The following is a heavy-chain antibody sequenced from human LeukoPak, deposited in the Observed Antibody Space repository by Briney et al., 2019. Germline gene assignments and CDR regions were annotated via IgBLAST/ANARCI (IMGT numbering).Heavy chain of an antibody. D-gene: IGHD1-26*01. CDR3: AKAGSGSYYGIHYYGMDV. CDR2: ISGSGGST. V-gene: IGHV3-23*01. Sequence: GGSLRLSCAASGFTFSSYPMSWVRQAPGKGLEWVSAISGSGGSTYYADSVKGRFTISRDNSKNTLYLQMNSLRAEDTAVYYCAKAGSGSYYGIHYYGMDVWGQGTTVTVSS. CDR1: GFTFSSYP. J-gene: IGHJ6*02.